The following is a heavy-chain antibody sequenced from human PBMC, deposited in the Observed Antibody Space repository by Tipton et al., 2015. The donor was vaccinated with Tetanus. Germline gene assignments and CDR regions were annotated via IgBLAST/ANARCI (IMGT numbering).Heavy chain of an antibody. J-gene: IGHJ6*02. CDR2: IYPGDSDT. CDR3: ARSRDPGYYYYGMDV. V-gene: IGHV5-51*01. CDR1: GYSFTSYW. Sequence: QLVQSGAEVKKPGESLKISCKGSGYSFTSYWIGWVRQMPGKGLEWMGIIYPGDSDTRYRPSFQGQVTISADRSISTAYLQWGSLKASDPAMYYCARSRDPGYYYYGMDVWGQGTTVTVSS.